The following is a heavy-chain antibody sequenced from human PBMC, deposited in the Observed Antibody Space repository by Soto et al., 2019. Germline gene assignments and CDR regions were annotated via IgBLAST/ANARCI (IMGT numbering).Heavy chain of an antibody. D-gene: IGHD1-7*01. Sequence: GGSLRLCCAASGFTFSSYAMHWVRQAPGKGLEYVSAISSNGGSTYYANSVKGRFTISRDNSKNTLYLQMGSLRAEDMAVYYCARDYITGTTSYYHYYMAVWGKGTTVTVSS. CDR3: ARDYITGTTSYYHYYMAV. V-gene: IGHV3-64*01. CDR2: ISSNGGST. CDR1: GFTFSSYA. J-gene: IGHJ6*03.